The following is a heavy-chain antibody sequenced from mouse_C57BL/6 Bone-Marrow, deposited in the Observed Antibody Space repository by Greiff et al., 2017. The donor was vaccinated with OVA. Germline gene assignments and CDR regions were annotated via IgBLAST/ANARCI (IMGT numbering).Heavy chain of an antibody. CDR3: ARFDGYDPFYYYAMDY. Sequence: VQLVESGAELVKPGASVKISCKASGYAFSSYWMNWVKQRPGKGLEWIGQIYPGDGDTNYNGKFKGKATLTADKSSSTAYMQLSSLTSEDSAVYFCARFDGYDPFYYYAMDYWGQGTSVTVSS. V-gene: IGHV1-80*01. CDR1: GYAFSSYW. D-gene: IGHD2-2*01. J-gene: IGHJ4*01. CDR2: IYPGDGDT.